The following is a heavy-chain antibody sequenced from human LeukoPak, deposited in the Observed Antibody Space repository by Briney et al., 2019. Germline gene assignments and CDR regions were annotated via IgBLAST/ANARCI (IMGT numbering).Heavy chain of an antibody. D-gene: IGHD6-13*01. V-gene: IGHV4-30-2*01. CDR3: AGTRYSSSPNTYFDY. CDR1: GGSISSGGYS. CDR2: NNHSGST. Sequence: SQTLSLTCAVSGGSISSGGYSWSRIRQPPGKGLEWNGYNNHSGSTYYNPSLKSRVTISIDRSKNQFSLKLSSVTAADTAVYYCAGTRYSSSPNTYFDYWGQGTLVTVSS. J-gene: IGHJ4*02.